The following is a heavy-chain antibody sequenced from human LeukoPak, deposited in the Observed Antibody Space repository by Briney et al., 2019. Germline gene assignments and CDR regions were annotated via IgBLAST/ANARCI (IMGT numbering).Heavy chain of an antibody. CDR1: GYSISSGYD. CDR2: IYYRRTT. J-gene: IGHJ4*02. Sequence: KPSETLSLTCTVSGYSISSGYDWGWIRQPPGKGLEWIGSIYYRRTTYYNPSLKSRVTISVDTSKNQFSLRLNSMTAADTAVYYCARHVGAVADGLSLNWGQGTLVTVSS. CDR3: ARHVGAVADGLSLN. D-gene: IGHD6-19*01. V-gene: IGHV4-38-2*02.